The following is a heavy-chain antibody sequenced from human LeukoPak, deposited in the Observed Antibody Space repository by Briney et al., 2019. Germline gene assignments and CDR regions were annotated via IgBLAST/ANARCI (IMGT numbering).Heavy chain of an antibody. J-gene: IGHJ4*02. CDR2: IYRSGST. CDR3: ARGYWTGYHHLDY. D-gene: IGHD3/OR15-3a*01. Sequence: PGGSLRLSCAASGFTFSSYTMSWVRQPPGKGLEWIGEIYRSGSTNYNPSLKSRVTMSVDKSKNQFSLNLSSVSAADTAVYYCARGYWTGYHHLDYWGQGTLVTVSS. V-gene: IGHV4-4*02. CDR1: GFTFSSYTM.